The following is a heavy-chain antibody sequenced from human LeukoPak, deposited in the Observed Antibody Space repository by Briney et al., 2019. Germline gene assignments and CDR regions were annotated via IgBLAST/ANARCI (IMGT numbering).Heavy chain of an antibody. D-gene: IGHD2-8*01. J-gene: IGHJ4*02. CDR3: ARDLSANARAYDY. CDR1: GFILSDYN. CDR2: IASSGTYI. V-gene: IGHV3-21*01. Sequence: PGGSLRLSCAASGFILSDYNMNWVRQAPGKGLEWVSFIASSGTYITYADSVKGRFTISRDNAKNSLYLQMNSLRAEDTAVYYCARDLSANARAYDYWRQGTLVTVSS.